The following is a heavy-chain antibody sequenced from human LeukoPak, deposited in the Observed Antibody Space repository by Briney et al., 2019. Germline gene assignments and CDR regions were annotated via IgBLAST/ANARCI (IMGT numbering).Heavy chain of an antibody. J-gene: IGHJ4*02. CDR3: ARDQTQYFDY. CDR2: IYTSGST. D-gene: IGHD4-23*01. V-gene: IGHV4-61*02. CDR1: GGSISSGSYY. Sequence: PSETLSLTCTVSGGSISSGSYYWSWIRQPAGKGLEWIGRIYTSGSTNYNPSLKSRVTISVDTSKNQFSLKLTSVTAADTAVYYCARDQTQYFDYWGQGTLVTVS.